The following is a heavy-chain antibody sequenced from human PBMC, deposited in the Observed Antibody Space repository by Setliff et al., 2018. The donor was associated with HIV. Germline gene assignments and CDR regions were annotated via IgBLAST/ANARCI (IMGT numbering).Heavy chain of an antibody. CDR2: ISYTGST. J-gene: IGHJ4*02. D-gene: IGHD3-10*01. V-gene: IGHV4-59*01. Sequence: SETLSLTCAVYGGSFSGYYWSWIRQPPGKGLEWIGYISYTGSTNYNPSRKSRVTISVDTSKNQFSLKLSSVTAADTAVYYCAGGLHYGLGKFGYWGQGTLVTVSS. CDR3: AGGLHYGLGKFGY. CDR1: GGSFSGYY.